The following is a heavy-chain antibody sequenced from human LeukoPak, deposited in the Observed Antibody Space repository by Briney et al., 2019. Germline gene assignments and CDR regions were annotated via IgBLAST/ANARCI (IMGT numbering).Heavy chain of an antibody. Sequence: ASVKVSCKASGYTFSGYYMHWVRQAPGQGLEWMGWINPNSGGTNYAQKFQGRVTMTRDTSISTAYMELSGLRPDDTAVYYCAKGKHSGTYSASDYWGQGTLVTVSS. CDR3: AKGKHSGTYSASDY. D-gene: IGHD1-26*01. CDR2: INPNSGGT. CDR1: GYTFSGYY. V-gene: IGHV1-2*02. J-gene: IGHJ4*02.